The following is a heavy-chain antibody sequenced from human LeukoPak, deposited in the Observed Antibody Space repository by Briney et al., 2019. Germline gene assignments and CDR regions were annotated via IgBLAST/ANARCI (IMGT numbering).Heavy chain of an antibody. V-gene: IGHV3-33*01. CDR2: IWYDGSNN. CDR3: ARERMGRYYFDY. J-gene: IGHJ4*02. CDR1: GFTFSSYR. Sequence: GGPLRLSCSASGFTFSSYRMHWVRQAPGKVQEWVAVIWYDGSNNYYADSVKGRFTISRDNSKNTLYLQMNSLRAEDTAVYYCARERMGRYYFDYWGQGTLVTVSS. D-gene: IGHD1-26*01.